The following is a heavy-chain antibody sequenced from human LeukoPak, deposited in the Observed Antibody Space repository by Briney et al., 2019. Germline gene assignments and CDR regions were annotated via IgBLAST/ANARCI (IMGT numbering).Heavy chain of an antibody. Sequence: SETLSLTCAVSGVTFSGYSRSWVRQPPGKGLEWVWDINHSGSTTYNPSPMSGGSILVDAYTNQFSLKLRSVTTADTAVYYCARGMAGYCSGSSCYSGYTQYYYYYYGMYVWGQGTTGT. J-gene: IGHJ6*02. V-gene: IGHV4-34*01. CDR1: GVTFSGYS. CDR3: ARGMAGYCSGSSCYSGYTQYYYYYYGMYV. D-gene: IGHD2-15*01. CDR2: INHSGST.